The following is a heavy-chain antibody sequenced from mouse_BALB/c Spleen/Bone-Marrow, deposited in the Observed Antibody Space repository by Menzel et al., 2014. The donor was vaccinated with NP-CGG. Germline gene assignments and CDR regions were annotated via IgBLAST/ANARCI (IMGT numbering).Heavy chain of an antibody. J-gene: IGHJ2*01. Sequence: VQLKDSGGGLVQPGGSLKLSCAASGFDFSRYWMGWVRQAPGKGLEWIGEINPDSSTINYTPSLKDKFIISRDNAKNTLYLQMSKVRSEDTALYYCARLYYYGNFDYWGQGTTLTVSS. D-gene: IGHD1-1*01. CDR3: ARLYYYGNFDY. CDR1: GFDFSRYW. CDR2: INPDSSTI. V-gene: IGHV4-1*02.